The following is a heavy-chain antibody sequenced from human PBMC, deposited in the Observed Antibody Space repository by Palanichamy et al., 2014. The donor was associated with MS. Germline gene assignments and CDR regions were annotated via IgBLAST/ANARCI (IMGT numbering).Heavy chain of an antibody. Sequence: EVQLVESGGGLVQPGRSLRLSCTTSGFTFQDYDMDWVRQAPGKGLEWVGFIRSKAYGGTTEYAASVKDRFIISRDDSKSIAYLQMNSLKTEDTAVYYCARRKTYLFDSSEHYYASWGQGNLVTVSS. D-gene: IGHD3-22*01. CDR1: GFTFQDYD. J-gene: IGHJ5*02. CDR2: IRSKAYGGTT. V-gene: IGHV3-49*04. CDR3: ARRKTYLFDSSEHYYAS.